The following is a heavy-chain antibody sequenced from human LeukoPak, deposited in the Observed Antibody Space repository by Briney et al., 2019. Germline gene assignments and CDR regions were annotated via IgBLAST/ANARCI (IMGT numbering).Heavy chain of an antibody. V-gene: IGHV3-23*01. D-gene: IGHD6-13*01. J-gene: IGHJ4*02. CDR1: GLTFSTYA. CDR3: ARDGQQLGF. Sequence: PGGSLRPPCAASGLTFSTYAMSWVRQAPGKGLEWVSTISGSDNSTYSADSVKGRFTISRDNSKNTLYLQMNSLRAEDTAVYYCARDGQQLGFWGQGTLVTVSS. CDR2: ISGSDNST.